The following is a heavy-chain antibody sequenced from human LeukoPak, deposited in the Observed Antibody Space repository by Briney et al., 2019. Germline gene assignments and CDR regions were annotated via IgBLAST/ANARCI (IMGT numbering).Heavy chain of an antibody. CDR1: GGSISSGDYY. CDR2: IYYSGST. D-gene: IGHD6-19*01. CDR3: ASSAVATYYFDY. J-gene: IGHJ4*02. Sequence: PSETLSLTCTVSGGSISSGDYYWSWIRQPPGKGLEWIGYIYYSGSTYYNPSLKSRVTLSVDTSKNQFSLKLSSVTAADTAVYYCASSAVATYYFDYWGQGTLVTVSS. V-gene: IGHV4-30-4*01.